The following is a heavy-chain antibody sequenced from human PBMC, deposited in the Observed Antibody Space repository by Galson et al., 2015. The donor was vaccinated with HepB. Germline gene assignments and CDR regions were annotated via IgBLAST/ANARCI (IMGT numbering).Heavy chain of an antibody. V-gene: IGHV6-1*01. Sequence: CAISGDSVSSNSAAWNCIRQSPSRGLEWLGRTYYRSKWYDDYAVSEKIRITINPDTSKNQFSLQLNSVTPEDTAVYYCARGVWYWELIRGGRRHYYYYYGMDVWGQGTPVTVSS. CDR2: TYYRSKWYD. CDR1: GDSVSSNSAA. D-gene: IGHD3-10*01. CDR3: ARGVWYWELIRGGRRHYYYYYGMDV. J-gene: IGHJ6*02.